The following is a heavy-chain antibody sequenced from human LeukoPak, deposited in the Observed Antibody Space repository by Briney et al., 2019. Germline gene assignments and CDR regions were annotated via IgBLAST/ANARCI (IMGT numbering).Heavy chain of an antibody. D-gene: IGHD4-23*01. CDR3: ASHYGGNANYFDY. CDR1: GYSFTSYW. Sequence: GESLKISCKGSGYSFTSYWTGWVRQMPGKGLEWMGIIYPGDSDTRYSPSFQGQVTISADKSISTAYLQWSSLKASHTAMYYCASHYGGNANYFDYWGQGTLVTVSS. V-gene: IGHV5-51*01. CDR2: IYPGDSDT. J-gene: IGHJ4*02.